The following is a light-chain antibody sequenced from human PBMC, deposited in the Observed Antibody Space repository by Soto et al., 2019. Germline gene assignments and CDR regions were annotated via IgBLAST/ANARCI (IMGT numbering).Light chain of an antibody. Sequence: ALTQPRSVSGSPGQSVAISCTGTSSDVGGYNYVSWYQQHPGKAPKLMIYDVTKRPSGVPDRFSASKSGNTASLTISGLQADDEADYYCCSYAGSYSYVFGTGTKVNVL. V-gene: IGLV2-11*01. CDR2: DVT. CDR3: CSYAGSYSYV. J-gene: IGLJ1*01. CDR1: SSDVGGYNY.